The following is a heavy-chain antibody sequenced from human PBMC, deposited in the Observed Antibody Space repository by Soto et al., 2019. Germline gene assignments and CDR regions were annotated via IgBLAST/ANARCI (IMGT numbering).Heavy chain of an antibody. D-gene: IGHD6-13*01. Sequence: QVQLVQSGAEVKKPESSVKLSCKTSGGTFRNYAINWVRQAPGQGLEWMGGSIPVFGTANYAQTFQGRFTITADESTSTAYMELSSLRSEDTAVYYCAIPLPKQQLVRGAFDHWGQGTLVTVAS. CDR1: GGTFRNYA. V-gene: IGHV1-69*01. CDR2: SIPVFGTA. CDR3: AIPLPKQQLVRGAFDH. J-gene: IGHJ4*02.